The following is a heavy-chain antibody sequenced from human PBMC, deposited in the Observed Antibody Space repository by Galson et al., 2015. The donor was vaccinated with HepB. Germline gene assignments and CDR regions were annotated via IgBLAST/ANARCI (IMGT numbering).Heavy chain of an antibody. CDR2: MSYDGSDK. CDR3: ANRPRTEGASIDY. Sequence: SLRLSCAASGFRFSSYGMLWVRQAPGKGLDWVATMSYDGSDKYYGDSVKGRFTISRDNSRSTLYLQMNSLRVEDTAVYYCANRPRTEGASIDYWGQGTLVTVSS. D-gene: IGHD1-26*01. CDR1: GFRFSSYG. J-gene: IGHJ4*02. V-gene: IGHV3-30*18.